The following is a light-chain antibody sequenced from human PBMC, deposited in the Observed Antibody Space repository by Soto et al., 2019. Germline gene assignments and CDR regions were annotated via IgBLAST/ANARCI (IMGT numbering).Light chain of an antibody. CDR1: QTVTSNY. CDR2: GAS. Sequence: EIVLTQSPGTLSLSPGERATLSCRASQTVTSNYLAWYQRKPGQPPRLLIYGASSRAPDIPGRFRGSGSGKDFTLTITSLVPEDFAVYICHQYAGSPSTFGQGTKVQI. V-gene: IGKV3-20*01. CDR3: HQYAGSPST. J-gene: IGKJ1*01.